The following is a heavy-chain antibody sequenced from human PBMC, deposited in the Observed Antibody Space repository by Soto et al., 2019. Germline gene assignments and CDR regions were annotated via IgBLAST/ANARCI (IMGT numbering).Heavy chain of an antibody. CDR2: IYYSGST. J-gene: IGHJ5*02. D-gene: IGHD3-22*01. Sequence: NPSETLSLTCTVSGGSISSSSYYWGWIRQPPGKGLEWIGSIYYSGSTYCNPSLKSRVTISVDTSKNQFSLKLSSVTAADTAVYYCARHTITMISWFDPWGQGTLVTVSS. V-gene: IGHV4-39*01. CDR3: ARHTITMISWFDP. CDR1: GGSISSSSYY.